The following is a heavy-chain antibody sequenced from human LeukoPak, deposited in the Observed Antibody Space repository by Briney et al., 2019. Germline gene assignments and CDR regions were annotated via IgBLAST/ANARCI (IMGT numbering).Heavy chain of an antibody. Sequence: GESLKISCKGSGYIFTSYWIGWVRQMPGKGLEWMGIIYPGDSDTRYSPSFQGQVTISADKSISTAYLQWSSLKASDTAMYYCARQYYYDSSGYFTDYDAFGIWGQGTMVTVSS. CDR1: GYIFTSYW. V-gene: IGHV5-51*01. D-gene: IGHD3-22*01. CDR2: IYPGDSDT. CDR3: ARQYYYDSSGYFTDYDAFGI. J-gene: IGHJ3*02.